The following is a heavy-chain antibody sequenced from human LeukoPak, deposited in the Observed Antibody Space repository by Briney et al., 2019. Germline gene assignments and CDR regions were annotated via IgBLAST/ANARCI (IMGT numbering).Heavy chain of an antibody. J-gene: IGHJ4*02. CDR2: IRRRCYGGAA. V-gene: IGHV3-49*03. CDR1: GFAFDDFA. Sequence: PGGSLRLSCTTSGFAFDDFAMSWLRQPAGKGLEWVGFIRRRCYGGAAEDAASVKGRFIISRDDSKGIAYLQMNSLKTEDTAVYYCSRNGPVDFDYWGQGSRVIASP. CDR3: SRNGPVDFDY.